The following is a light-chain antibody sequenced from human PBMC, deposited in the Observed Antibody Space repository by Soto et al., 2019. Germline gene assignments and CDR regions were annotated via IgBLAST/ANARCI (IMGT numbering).Light chain of an antibody. CDR1: QGISSY. CDR2: AAS. V-gene: IGKV1-9*01. J-gene: IGKJ1*01. CDR3: QQLNSYPWT. Sequence: DIQLTQSPSFLSASVGDRVTITCRASQGISSYLAWYQQKPGKAPKLLIYAASTLQSGVPSRFSGSGSGTEFTLTISSLQPEECATSYCQQLNSYPWTFGQGTKVDIK.